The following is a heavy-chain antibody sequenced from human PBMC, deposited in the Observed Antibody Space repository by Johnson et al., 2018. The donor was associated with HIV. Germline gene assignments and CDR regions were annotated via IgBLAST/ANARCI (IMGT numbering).Heavy chain of an antibody. J-gene: IGHJ3*02. CDR2: IWYDGSNK. CDR1: GFTFSRYD. Sequence: QMLLVESGGGVVQPGRSLRLSCAASGFTFSRYDMHWVRQAPGKGLEWVAVIWYDGSNKYYADSVKGRFTISRDNSKNTMYLQMNSLRAEDTAVYYCAKSPGKDHGGNSGGIDIWGQGTMVTVSA. CDR3: AKSPGKDHGGNSGGIDI. V-gene: IGHV3-33*06. D-gene: IGHD4-23*01.